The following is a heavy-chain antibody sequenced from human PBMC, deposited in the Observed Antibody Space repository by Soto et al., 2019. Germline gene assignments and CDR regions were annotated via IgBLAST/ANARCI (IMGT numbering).Heavy chain of an antibody. D-gene: IGHD2-2*01. V-gene: IGHV3-30-3*01. CDR3: ARQSVGYAGYFDL. CDR1: GFTFSNYA. Sequence: QVQLVESGGGVVQPGRSLRLSCAASGFTFSNYAIHWVRQAPGKGLEWVAVISFDGSEQYYSDSVKGRFTISRDNSKNTLYLQMNSLRAEDTAVYYWARQSVGYAGYFDLWGRGTLVTVSS. CDR2: ISFDGSEQ. J-gene: IGHJ2*01.